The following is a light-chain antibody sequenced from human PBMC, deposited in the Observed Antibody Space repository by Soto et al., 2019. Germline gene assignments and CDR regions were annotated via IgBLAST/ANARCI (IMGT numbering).Light chain of an antibody. CDR2: GAS. Sequence: EIVLTHSPATLSLSPWERATLSCRASQSVSSYLAWYQQKPGQAPRLLIYGASSRATGIPDRFSGSGSGTDFLLTISGLEPADSGTYLCHQHGGTPETFGLGTKVDIK. V-gene: IGKV3-20*01. CDR3: HQHGGTPET. J-gene: IGKJ1*01. CDR1: QSVSSY.